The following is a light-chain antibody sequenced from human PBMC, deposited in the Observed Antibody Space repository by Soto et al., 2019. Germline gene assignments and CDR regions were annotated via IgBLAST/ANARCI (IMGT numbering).Light chain of an antibody. V-gene: IGLV2-14*01. CDR2: DVR. CDR1: SNDVGGYNY. J-gene: IGLJ1*01. Sequence: QSALTPAASVSGSPGQSITISCTGTSNDVGGYNYVSWYQQHPDTAPKLIIYDVRYRPSGVSDRFSGSKSGNTASLTISGLQAEDEADYYCSAYTSSSTPYVFGSGTKATV. CDR3: SAYTSSSTPYV.